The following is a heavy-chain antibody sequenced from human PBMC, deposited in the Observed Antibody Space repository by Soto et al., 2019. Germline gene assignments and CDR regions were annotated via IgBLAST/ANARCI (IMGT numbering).Heavy chain of an antibody. CDR1: RYTFTDYY. J-gene: IGHJ4*02. CDR2: INANSGVT. V-gene: IGHV1-2*02. Sequence: GASVKVSCKASRYTFTDYYVHWVRQSPGQGLEWMGWINANSGVTKFPQKFQGRVIMTRGTSISTVYMELSRLTSDDTAVYYCARAGLTTLELATIYWGQGTQVTVSS. CDR3: ARAGLTTLELATIY. D-gene: IGHD5-12*01.